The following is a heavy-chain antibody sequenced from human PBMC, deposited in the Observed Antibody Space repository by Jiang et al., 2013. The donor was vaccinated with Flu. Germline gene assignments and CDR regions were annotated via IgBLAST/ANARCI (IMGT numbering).Heavy chain of an antibody. D-gene: IGHD3-22*01. J-gene: IGHJ4*02. CDR2: IYHSGST. Sequence: GSGLVKPSETLSLTCTVSGGSISNYYWSWIRRTPGNGLEWIGYIYHSGSTNYNPSLKSRVTLSVDKSKNQFSLKLTSVTAADTAVYYCARHRDSSGYQRYFDYWGQGILVTVSS. V-gene: IGHV4-59*08. CDR3: ARHRDSSGYQRYFDY. CDR1: GGSISNYY.